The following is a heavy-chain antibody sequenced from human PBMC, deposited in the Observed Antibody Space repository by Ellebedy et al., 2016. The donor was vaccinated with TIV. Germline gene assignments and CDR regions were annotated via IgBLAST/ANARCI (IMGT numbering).Heavy chain of an antibody. Sequence: GGSLRLXXAASGVTFNGHAMHWVRQAPGKGLEWVSSIITTYGRTFYTDSVVGRFTISRDNANNSLFLQMSSLRVEDTAIYYCVREPRLRFLESDQSIWGQGSLVTVSS. CDR3: VREPRLRFLESDQSI. J-gene: IGHJ1*01. V-gene: IGHV3-21*04. CDR1: GVTFNGHA. D-gene: IGHD3-3*01. CDR2: IITTYGRT.